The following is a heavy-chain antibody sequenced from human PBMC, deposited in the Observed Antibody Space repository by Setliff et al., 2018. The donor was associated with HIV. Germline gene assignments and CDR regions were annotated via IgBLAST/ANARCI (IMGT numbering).Heavy chain of an antibody. V-gene: IGHV4-30-4*08. Sequence: LSLTCNVSGDSISSGRYFWTWIRQPPGKGLEWIGYISDSGNTYYNPSLKSRISISVDPSMNHFSLRMSSVTAADTAMYYCARAGDSSAYYSLDSWGQGTLVTVSS. CDR3: ARAGDSSAYYSLDS. CDR2: ISDSGNT. CDR1: GDSISSGRYF. D-gene: IGHD3-22*01. J-gene: IGHJ4*02.